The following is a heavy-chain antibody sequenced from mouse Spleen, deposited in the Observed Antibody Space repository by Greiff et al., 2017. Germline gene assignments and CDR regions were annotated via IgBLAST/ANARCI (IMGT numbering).Heavy chain of an antibody. CDR1: GFNIKDDY. Sequence: DVKLQESGAELVRPGASVKLSCTASGFNIKDDYMHWVKQRPEQGLEWIGWIDPENGDTEYASKFQGKATITADTSSNTAYLQLSSLTSEDTAVYYCTTYGNYEGFAYWGQGTLVTVSA. CDR2: IDPENGDT. D-gene: IGHD2-1*01. V-gene: IGHV14-4*01. CDR3: TTYGNYEGFAY. J-gene: IGHJ3*01.